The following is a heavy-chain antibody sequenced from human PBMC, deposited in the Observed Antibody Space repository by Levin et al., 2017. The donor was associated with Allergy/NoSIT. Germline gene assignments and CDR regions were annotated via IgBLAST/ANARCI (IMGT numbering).Heavy chain of an antibody. CDR2: ISYDGSNK. CDR3: AREALVVPAAPALDY. D-gene: IGHD2-2*01. Sequence: GGSLRLSCAASGFTFSSYAMHWVRQAPGKGLEWVAVISYDGSNKYYADSVKGRFTISRDNSKNTLYLQMNSLRAEDTAVYYCAREALVVPAAPALDYWGQGTLVTVSS. J-gene: IGHJ4*02. V-gene: IGHV3-30-3*01. CDR1: GFTFSSYA.